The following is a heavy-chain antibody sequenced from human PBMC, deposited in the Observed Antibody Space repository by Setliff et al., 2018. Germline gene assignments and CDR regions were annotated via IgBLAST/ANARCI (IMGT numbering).Heavy chain of an antibody. V-gene: IGHV3-33*08. J-gene: IGHJ4*02. Sequence: GGSLRLSCAASGFTFSTYSFNWVRQAPGKGLEWVAEIWYDGSYKYYADSVKGRFTISRDNAKNSLFLQMNSLRVEDTAIYYCARERFYGDNRDYFGPHSWGQGTLVTVSS. CDR1: GFTFSTYS. D-gene: IGHD3-22*01. CDR2: IWYDGSYK. CDR3: ARERFYGDNRDYFGPHS.